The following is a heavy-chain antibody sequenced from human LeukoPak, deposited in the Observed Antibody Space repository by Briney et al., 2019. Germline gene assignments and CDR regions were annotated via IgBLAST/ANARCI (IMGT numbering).Heavy chain of an antibody. CDR3: AKDWANALYFFDY. CDR2: ISSSSSTI. D-gene: IGHD2-2*01. V-gene: IGHV3-48*01. Sequence: PGGSLRLSCAASGFTFSSYSMNWVRQAPGKGLEWVSYISSSSSTIYYADSVKGRFTISRDNAKNSLYLQMNSLRAEDTAVYYCAKDWANALYFFDYWGQGTPVTVSS. CDR1: GFTFSSYS. J-gene: IGHJ4*02.